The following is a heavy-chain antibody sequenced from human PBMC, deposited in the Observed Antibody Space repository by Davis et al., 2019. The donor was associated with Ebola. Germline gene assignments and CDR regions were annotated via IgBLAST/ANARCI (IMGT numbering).Heavy chain of an antibody. CDR2: IYPGDSDT. CDR3: ARHPLYYGSGTYLGGMDV. V-gene: IGHV5-51*01. J-gene: IGHJ6*02. CDR1: GYSFTSYW. D-gene: IGHD3-10*01. Sequence: GESLKISCKGSGYSFTSYWIGWVRQRPGKGLEWMGIIYPGDSDTRYSPSFQGQVTISADKSISTAYLQWSSLKASDTAMYYCARHPLYYGSGTYLGGMDVWGQGTTVTVSS.